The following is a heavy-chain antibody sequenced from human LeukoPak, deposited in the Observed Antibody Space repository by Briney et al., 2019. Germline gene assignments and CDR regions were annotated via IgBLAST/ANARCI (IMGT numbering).Heavy chain of an antibody. CDR2: IYSDNT. CDR3: ARRAGAYSHPYDY. Sequence: GGSLRLSCTVSGFTVSSNSMSWVRQAPGKGLEWVSFIYSDNTHYSDSVKGRFTISRDNSKNTLYLQMNSLRAGDTAVYYCARRAGAYSHPYDYWGQGTLVTVSS. V-gene: IGHV3-53*01. J-gene: IGHJ4*02. D-gene: IGHD4/OR15-4a*01. CDR1: GFTVSSNS.